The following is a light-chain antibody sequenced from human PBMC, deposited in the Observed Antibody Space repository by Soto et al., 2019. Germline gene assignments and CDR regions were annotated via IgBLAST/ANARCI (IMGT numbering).Light chain of an antibody. CDR2: DVS. Sequence: QSALTQPRSVSGSPGQSVTISCTGTSSDVGDYNYVSWYQQYPGKAPKLVIYDVSKRPSGVPDRFSGSRSGNTASLTISGLQAEDGADDYCCSFGGIYTFWVFVGGTKVTVL. CDR3: CSFGGIYTFWV. J-gene: IGLJ3*02. V-gene: IGLV2-11*01. CDR1: SSDVGDYNY.